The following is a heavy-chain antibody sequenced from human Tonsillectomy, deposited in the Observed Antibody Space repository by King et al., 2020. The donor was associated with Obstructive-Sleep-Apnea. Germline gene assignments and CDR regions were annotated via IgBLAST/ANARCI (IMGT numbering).Heavy chain of an antibody. CDR3: ARDSSSSWYPGFFDY. J-gene: IGHJ4*02. CDR2: IYYSGST. CDR1: GGFISSYY. D-gene: IGHD6-13*01. Sequence: QLQESGPGLVKPSETLSLTCTVSGGFISSYYWSWIRQPPGKGLEWIGYIYYSGSTNYNPSLKSRVTISVDTSKNQFSLKLSSVTAADTAVYYCARDSSSSWYPGFFDYWGQGTLVTVSS. V-gene: IGHV4-59*01.